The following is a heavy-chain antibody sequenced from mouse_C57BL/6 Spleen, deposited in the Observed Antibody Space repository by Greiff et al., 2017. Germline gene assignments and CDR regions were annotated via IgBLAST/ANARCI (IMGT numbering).Heavy chain of an antibody. CDR3: ARLGMSNNGYFDV. CDR2: INPNNGGT. V-gene: IGHV1-26*01. CDR1: GYTFTDYY. D-gene: IGHD2-5*01. J-gene: IGHJ1*03. Sequence: EVQLQQSGPELVKPGASVKISCKASGYTFTDYYMNWVKQSHGKSLEWIGDINPNNGGTSYNQKFKGKATLSVDKSSSTAYMERRSLTSEDSAVYYCARLGMSNNGYFDVWGTGTTVTGSS.